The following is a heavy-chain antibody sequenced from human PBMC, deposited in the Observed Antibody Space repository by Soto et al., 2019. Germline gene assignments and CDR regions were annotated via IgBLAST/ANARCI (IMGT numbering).Heavy chain of an antibody. J-gene: IGHJ5*02. CDR2: ISGSGGST. V-gene: IGHV3-23*01. Sequence: PGGSLRLSCAASGFTFSSYAMRWVRQAPGKGLEWVSAISGSGGSTYYADSVKGRFTISRDNSKNTLYLQMNSLRAEDTAVYYCAKEGYYDILTGYPNWFDPWGQGTLVTVSS. CDR1: GFTFSSYA. D-gene: IGHD3-9*01. CDR3: AKEGYYDILTGYPNWFDP.